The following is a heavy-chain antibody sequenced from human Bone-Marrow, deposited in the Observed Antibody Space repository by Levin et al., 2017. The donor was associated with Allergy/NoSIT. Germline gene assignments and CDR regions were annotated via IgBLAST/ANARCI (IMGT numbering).Heavy chain of an antibody. D-gene: IGHD3-3*01. V-gene: IGHV3-15*01. CDR1: GLTFSTAW. J-gene: IGHJ4*02. CDR2: IKSQAEGGTT. CDR3: TTMGDYDPWSDYFDY. Sequence: GGSLRLSCAVSGLTFSTAWLTWVRQAPGKGLEWVGRIKSQAEGGTTDYSALVKGRFTISRDDSQNTLYLQMNNLKTEDTAMYYCTTMGDYDPWSDYFDYWGQGALVTVSS.